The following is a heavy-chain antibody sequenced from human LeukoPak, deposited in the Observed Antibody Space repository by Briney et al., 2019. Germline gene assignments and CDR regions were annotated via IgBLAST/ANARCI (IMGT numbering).Heavy chain of an antibody. D-gene: IGHD3-22*01. V-gene: IGHV4-34*01. CDR3: ARDRGQYYYDSSGYFTNWFDP. CDR2: IYYSGST. CDR1: GGSFSGYY. J-gene: IGHJ5*02. Sequence: PSETLSLTCAVYGGSFSGYYWSWIRQPPGKGLEWIGSIYYSGSTYYNPSLKSRVTISVDTSKNQFSLKLSSVTAADTAVYYCARDRGQYYYDSSGYFTNWFDPWGQGTLVTVSS.